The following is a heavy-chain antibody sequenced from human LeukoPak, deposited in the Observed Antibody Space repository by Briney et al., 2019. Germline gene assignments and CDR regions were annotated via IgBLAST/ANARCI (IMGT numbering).Heavy chain of an antibody. CDR2: IHYSGST. V-gene: IGHV4-39*01. Sequence: SETLSLTCTVSGGSISSNTYYWGWNRRPPGKGLEWIGNIHYSGSTYYNPSLKSRVTISVDTSKNQFSLNLSSLTAADTAVYYCATSDTVSTYNWFDPWGQGTLVTVSS. CDR1: GGSISSNTYY. D-gene: IGHD5/OR15-5a*01. CDR3: ATSDTVSTYNWFDP. J-gene: IGHJ5*02.